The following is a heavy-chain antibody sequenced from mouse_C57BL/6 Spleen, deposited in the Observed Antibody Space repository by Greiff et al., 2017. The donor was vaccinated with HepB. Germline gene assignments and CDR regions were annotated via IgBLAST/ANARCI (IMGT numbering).Heavy chain of an antibody. V-gene: IGHV5-15*01. CDR2: MSNLAYSI. CDR1: GFTFSDYG. CDR3: ARQYDPDRGYFDY. J-gene: IGHJ2*01. Sequence: DVMLVESGGGLVQPGGSLKLSCAASGFTFSDYGMAWVRQSPRKGPEWVAFMSNLAYSIYYADTVTGRFTISRENAKNTLYLEMSSLRSEDTAMYYCARQYDPDRGYFDYWGQGTTLTVSS. D-gene: IGHD2-3*01.